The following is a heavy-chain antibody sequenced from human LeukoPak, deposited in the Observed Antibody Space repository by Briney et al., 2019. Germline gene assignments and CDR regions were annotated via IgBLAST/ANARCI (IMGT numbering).Heavy chain of an antibody. Sequence: GGSLRLSCAASGSTFSSYWMHWVRQGPGEGLVWVSGINADGSSTTYADSVKGRFTISRDSAKNTQYLQMNSLRAEDTAVYYCARASLEDWGQGTLVTVSS. CDR3: ARASLED. V-gene: IGHV3-74*03. J-gene: IGHJ4*02. CDR1: GSTFSSYW. CDR2: INADGSST.